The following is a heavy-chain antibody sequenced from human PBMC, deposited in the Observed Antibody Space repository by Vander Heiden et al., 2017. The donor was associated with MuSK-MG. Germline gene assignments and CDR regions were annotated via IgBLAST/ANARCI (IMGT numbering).Heavy chain of an antibody. D-gene: IGHD3-9*01. CDR1: GYTFTSYT. Sequence: QVQLVQSGAEVKKPGASVKVSCKASGYTFTSYTIHWVRQAPGQRLEWMGWINAGNGNTKYSQKFQGRVTITRDTSASTAYMELSSLRSEDTAVYYCARDDDILTGYTNCFDPWGQGTLVTVSS. J-gene: IGHJ5*02. V-gene: IGHV1-3*01. CDR2: INAGNGNT. CDR3: ARDDDILTGYTNCFDP.